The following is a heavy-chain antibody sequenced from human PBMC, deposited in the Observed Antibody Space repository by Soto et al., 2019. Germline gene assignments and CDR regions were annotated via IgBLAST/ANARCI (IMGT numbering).Heavy chain of an antibody. CDR3: ARGGEPLGYYGLDV. J-gene: IGHJ6*02. Sequence: SSETLSLTCSVSGGSVRSGNHFWNWIRQPPGRRLEWLGYMYYTGVTNYNPSLKSRVSMSVDTSKNQFSLKLTSLTAADTAGYYCARGGEPLGYYGLDVWGQGITVTVSS. CDR1: GGSVRSGNHF. D-gene: IGHD3-10*01. CDR2: MYYTGVT. V-gene: IGHV4-61*01.